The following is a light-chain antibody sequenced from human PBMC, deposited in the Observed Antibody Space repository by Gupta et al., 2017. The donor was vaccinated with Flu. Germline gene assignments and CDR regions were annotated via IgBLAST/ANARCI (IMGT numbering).Light chain of an antibody. J-gene: IGKJ5*01. Sequence: NSCRFTRSLLHSNEYNYLDWFLQKPGQPRQLLIDLGSKRASGAPDRFSGRGSGTDFTLKISRVEAEYVGVYYCMQALQTPLTFGHGTRLEIK. CDR2: LGS. CDR1: RSLLHSNEYNY. V-gene: IGKV2-28*01. CDR3: MQALQTPLT.